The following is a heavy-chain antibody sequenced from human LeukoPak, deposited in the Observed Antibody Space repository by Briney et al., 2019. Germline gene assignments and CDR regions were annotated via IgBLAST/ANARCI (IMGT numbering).Heavy chain of an antibody. CDR2: INPNSGGT. J-gene: IGHJ6*03. CDR1: GYTITGYY. D-gene: IGHD6-19*01. V-gene: IGHV1-2*02. Sequence: GASVKVSCKASGYTITGYYIHWVRQAPGQGLEYMGWINPNSGGTNYAQKFQGRVTMTRDTSISTAYMELSRLRSDDTAVYYCARDLYQWLPSTRPRDYYYYMDVWGEGTTVTVSS. CDR3: ARDLYQWLPSTRPRDYYYYMDV.